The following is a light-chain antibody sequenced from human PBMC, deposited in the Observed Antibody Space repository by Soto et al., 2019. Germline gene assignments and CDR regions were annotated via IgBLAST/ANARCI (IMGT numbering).Light chain of an antibody. CDR3: QQYGNSLT. CDR2: GAS. Sequence: EIVLTQSPATLCASPGERATLSCRASQSVSNRRLAWYQQKPGQAPRFLIYGASTRPTGIPDRFSGSGSGTDFTLTISRLEPEDFAVYYCQQYGNSLTFGQGTRLEI. J-gene: IGKJ5*01. CDR1: QSVSNRR. V-gene: IGKV3-20*01.